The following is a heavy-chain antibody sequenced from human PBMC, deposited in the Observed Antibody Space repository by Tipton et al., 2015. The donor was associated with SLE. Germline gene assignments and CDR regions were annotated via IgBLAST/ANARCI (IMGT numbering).Heavy chain of an antibody. V-gene: IGHV4-59*01. CDR1: GGSISSYY. CDR3: ARGVAPTLDY. CDR2: IYYSGST. D-gene: IGHD2-15*01. Sequence: TLSLTCTVSGGSISSYYWSWIRQPPGKGLEWIGYIYYSGSTNYNPSLKSRVTISIDTSKNQFSLKLSSVTAADTAVYYCARGVAPTLDYWGQGTLVTVSS. J-gene: IGHJ4*02.